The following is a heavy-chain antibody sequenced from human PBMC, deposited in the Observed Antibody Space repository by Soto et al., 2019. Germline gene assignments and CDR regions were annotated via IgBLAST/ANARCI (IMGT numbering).Heavy chain of an antibody. D-gene: IGHD7-27*01. CDR3: ARGWGSISDY. CDR2: INHSGST. Sequence: QVQLQQWGAGLLKPSETLSLTCAVYGGSFSGYYWSWIRKPPGKGLEWIGEINHSGSTNYNPSLKNRVTIAVDTSKNQFSLKLSSVTAADTAVYYCARGWGSISDYWGQGALVAVSS. J-gene: IGHJ4*02. CDR1: GGSFSGYY. V-gene: IGHV4-34*01.